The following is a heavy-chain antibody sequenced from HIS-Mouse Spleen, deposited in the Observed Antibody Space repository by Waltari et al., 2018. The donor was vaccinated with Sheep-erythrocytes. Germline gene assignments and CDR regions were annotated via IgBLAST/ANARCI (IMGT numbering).Heavy chain of an antibody. J-gene: IGHJ4*02. CDR1: GFTFSSYA. D-gene: IGHD7-27*01. Sequence: EVQLLESGGGLVQPGGSLRLSCAASGFTFSSYAMSWVRQAPGKGVGGVSAMSGSGGSTYYADSGNGRFTISRDNSKNTLYLQMNSLRAEDTAVYYCAKWIKLGREGYFDYWGQGTLVTVSS. CDR3: AKWIKLGREGYFDY. V-gene: IGHV3-23*01. CDR2: MSGSGGST.